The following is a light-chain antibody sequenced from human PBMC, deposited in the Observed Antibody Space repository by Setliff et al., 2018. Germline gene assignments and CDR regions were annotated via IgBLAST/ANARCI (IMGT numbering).Light chain of an antibody. CDR1: SSDVGGYNY. CDR3: SSYTSSSTDV. V-gene: IGLV2-14*03. CDR2: DVN. Sequence: QSVLTQPASVSGSPGQSITISCTGTSSDVGGYNYVSWFQHHPGKAPKLMIYDVNKRPSGVSNRFSGSKSGNTASLTISGLQAEDETDYSCSSYTSSSTDVFGTGTKVTVL. J-gene: IGLJ1*01.